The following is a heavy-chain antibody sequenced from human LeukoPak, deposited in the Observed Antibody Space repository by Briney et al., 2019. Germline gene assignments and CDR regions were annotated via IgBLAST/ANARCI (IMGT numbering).Heavy chain of an antibody. D-gene: IGHD5-12*01. CDR1: GFTFNRYW. Sequence: GGSLRLSCAASGFTFNRYWMSWVRQAPGKGLEWVANIKPDRTERYYVDSVKGRFTVSRDNAENSLYLQMNSLRVEDTAVYYCARTITDGAFDIWGQGTLVTVSS. J-gene: IGHJ3*02. V-gene: IGHV3-7*01. CDR3: ARTITDGAFDI. CDR2: IKPDRTER.